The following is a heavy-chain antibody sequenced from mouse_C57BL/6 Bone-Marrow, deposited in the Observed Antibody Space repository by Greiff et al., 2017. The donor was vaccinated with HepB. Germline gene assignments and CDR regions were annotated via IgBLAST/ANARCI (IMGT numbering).Heavy chain of an antibody. V-gene: IGHV1-81*01. J-gene: IGHJ4*01. D-gene: IGHD2-5*01. Sequence: QVQLQQSGAELARPGASVKLSCKASGYTFTSYGISWVKQRTGQGLELIGEIYPRSGNTYYNEKFKGKATLTADKSSSTAYMELRSLTSEDSAVYFCANPSYSNSLYYYAMDYWGQGTSVTVSS. CDR2: IYPRSGNT. CDR1: GYTFTSYG. CDR3: ANPSYSNSLYYYAMDY.